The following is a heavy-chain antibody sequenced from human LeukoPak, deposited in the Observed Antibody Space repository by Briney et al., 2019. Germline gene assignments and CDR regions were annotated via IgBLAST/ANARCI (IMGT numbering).Heavy chain of an antibody. CDR2: IYSGGST. Sequence: GGSLRLSCAASGFTVSSNYMSWVRQAPGKGLEWVSVIYSGGSTYYADSVKGRFTISRDNSKNTLYLQMNSLRAEDTAVYYCARATPARGPLDYWGQGTLVTVSS. CDR1: GFTVSSNY. CDR3: ARATPARGPLDY. V-gene: IGHV3-53*01. J-gene: IGHJ4*02. D-gene: IGHD2-2*01.